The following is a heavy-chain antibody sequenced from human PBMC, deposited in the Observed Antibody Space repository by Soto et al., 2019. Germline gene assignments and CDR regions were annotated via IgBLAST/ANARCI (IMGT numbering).Heavy chain of an antibody. Sequence: SETLSLTCTVSGGSISSYYWSWIRQPPGKGLEWIGYIYYSGSTNYNPSLKSRVTISADTSKNQFSLKLSSVTAADTAVYYCARGWGFTAAFDPWGQGTLVTVSS. V-gene: IGHV4-59*01. CDR3: ARGWGFTAAFDP. CDR1: GGSISSYY. CDR2: IYYSGST. J-gene: IGHJ5*02. D-gene: IGHD7-27*01.